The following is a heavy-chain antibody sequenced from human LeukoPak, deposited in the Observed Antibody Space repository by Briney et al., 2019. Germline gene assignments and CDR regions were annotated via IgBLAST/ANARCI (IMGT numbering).Heavy chain of an antibody. J-gene: IGHJ4*02. CDR2: IYYSGST. CDR1: GGSISSSSYY. V-gene: IGHV4-39*01. Sequence: SETLSLTCTVSGGSISSSSYYWGWIRQPQGKGLEWIGSIYYSGSTYYNPSLKSRVTISVDTSKNQFSLKLSSVTAADTAVYYCARQYYDILTGYYTDYYFDYWGQGTLVTVSS. CDR3: ARQYYDILTGYYTDYYFDY. D-gene: IGHD3-9*01.